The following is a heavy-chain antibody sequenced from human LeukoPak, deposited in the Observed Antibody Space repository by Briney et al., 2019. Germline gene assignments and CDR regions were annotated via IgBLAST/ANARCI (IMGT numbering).Heavy chain of an antibody. CDR1: GFTFSSYA. V-gene: IGHV3-23*01. CDR2: ISGSGGST. D-gene: IGHD3-22*01. Sequence: GGSLRLSCAASGFTFSSYAMSWVRQAPRKGLEWVSAISGSGGSTYYADSVKGRFTISRDNSKNTLYLQMNSLRAEDTAVYYCAKGLYYYDSSGYYYVDYWGQGTLVTVSS. CDR3: AKGLYYYDSSGYYYVDY. J-gene: IGHJ4*02.